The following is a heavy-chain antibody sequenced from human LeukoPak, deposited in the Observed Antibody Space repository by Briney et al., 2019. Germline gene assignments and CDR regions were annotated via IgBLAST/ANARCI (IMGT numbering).Heavy chain of an antibody. CDR1: GFTFSTYS. D-gene: IGHD3-22*01. CDR2: IISSGTYI. J-gene: IGHJ4*02. V-gene: IGHV3-21*01. Sequence: GGSLRLSCAVSGFTFSTYSMNWVRQAPGRGLGWVLSIISSGTYIYYADSVKGRFTVSRFKAKNSLDLQMNGMRAEGRVVYYCAREYYDGGSSGYYYVELYYFDYWGQGALVTVSS. CDR3: AREYYDGGSSGYYYVELYYFDY.